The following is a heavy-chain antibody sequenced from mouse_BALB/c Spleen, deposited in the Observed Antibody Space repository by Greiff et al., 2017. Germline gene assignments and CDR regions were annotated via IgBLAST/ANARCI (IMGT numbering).Heavy chain of an antibody. Sequence: EVQLVESGGGLVQPGGSRKLSCAASGFTFSSFGMHWVRQAPEKGLEWVAYISSGSSTIYYADTVKGRFTISRDNPKNTLFLQMTSLRSEDTAMYYCARDRYYAMDYWGQGTSVTVSS. V-gene: IGHV5-17*02. CDR3: ARDRYYAMDY. CDR1: GFTFSSFG. D-gene: IGHD2-14*01. CDR2: ISSGSSTI. J-gene: IGHJ4*01.